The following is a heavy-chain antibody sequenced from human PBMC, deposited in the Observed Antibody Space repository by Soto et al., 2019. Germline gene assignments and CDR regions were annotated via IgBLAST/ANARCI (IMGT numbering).Heavy chain of an antibody. J-gene: IGHJ5*02. CDR2: IYYSGST. V-gene: IGHV4-31*03. CDR1: GGSISSGGYY. CDR3: ARGFLAEGGWFDP. Sequence: QVQLQESGPGLVKPSQTLSLTCTVSGGSISSGGYYWSWIRQHPGKGLEWIGYIYYSGSTYYNPSLKSRVTISVDTSKNQFSLKLSSGTAADTSVYYCARGFLAEGGWFDPWGQGTLVTVSS. D-gene: IGHD1-26*01.